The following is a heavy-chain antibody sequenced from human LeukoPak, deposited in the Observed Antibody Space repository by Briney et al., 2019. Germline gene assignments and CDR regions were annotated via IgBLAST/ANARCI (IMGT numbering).Heavy chain of an antibody. Sequence: PSETLSLTCTVSGDSISSHTYYWGWVRQPPGKGLECIGSIYYGGTTYYNPSLKSRVTISVDTSKNQFSLKLSSVTAADTAVYYCARGEITMVRGVLYWYFDLWGRGTLVTVSS. CDR2: IYYGGTT. J-gene: IGHJ2*01. CDR3: ARGEITMVRGVLYWYFDL. D-gene: IGHD3-10*01. V-gene: IGHV4-39*01. CDR1: GDSISSHTYY.